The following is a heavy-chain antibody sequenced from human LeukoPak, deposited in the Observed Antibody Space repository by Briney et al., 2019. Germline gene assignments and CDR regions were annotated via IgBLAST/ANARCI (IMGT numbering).Heavy chain of an antibody. V-gene: IGHV3-30-3*01. Sequence: GGSLRLSCAASGFTFSSYAMHWVRQAPGKGLEWVAVISYDGSNKYYADSVKGRFTISRDNSKNTLYLQMNSLRAEDTAVYYCARDRDYSSSWIDYWGQGTLVTVSS. CDR1: GFTFSSYA. CDR3: ARDRDYSSSWIDY. D-gene: IGHD6-13*01. CDR2: ISYDGSNK. J-gene: IGHJ4*02.